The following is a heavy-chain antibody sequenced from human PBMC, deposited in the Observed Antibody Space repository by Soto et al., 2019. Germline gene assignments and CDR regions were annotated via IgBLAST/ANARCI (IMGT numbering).Heavy chain of an antibody. CDR3: TRDWTVGANHAFDI. Sequence: GGSLRLSCTASGFTFGDYAMSWFRQAPGKGLEWVGFIRSKAYGGTTEYAASVKGRFTISRDDSKSIAYLQMNSLKTEDTAVYYCTRDWTVGANHAFDIWGQGTMVTVSS. V-gene: IGHV3-49*03. D-gene: IGHD1-26*01. J-gene: IGHJ3*02. CDR2: IRSKAYGGTT. CDR1: GFTFGDYA.